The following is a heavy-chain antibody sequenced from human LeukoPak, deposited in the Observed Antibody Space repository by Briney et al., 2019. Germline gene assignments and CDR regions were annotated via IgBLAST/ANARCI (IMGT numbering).Heavy chain of an antibody. V-gene: IGHV3-30*18. Sequence: GRSLRLSCAASGFTFSSYGMHWVRQAPGKGLEWVAVISYDGSNRYYADSVKGRFTISRDNSKNTLYLQMNSLRAEDTAVYYCAKFSPRGAAGNFYWGQGTLVTVSS. J-gene: IGHJ4*02. D-gene: IGHD6-13*01. CDR3: AKFSPRGAAGNFY. CDR1: GFTFSSYG. CDR2: ISYDGSNR.